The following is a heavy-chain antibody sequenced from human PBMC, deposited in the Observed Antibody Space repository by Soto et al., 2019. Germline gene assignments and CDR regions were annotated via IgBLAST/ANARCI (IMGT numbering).Heavy chain of an antibody. J-gene: IGHJ6*03. V-gene: IGHV3-9*01. CDR1: GFTFDDYA. Sequence: GGSLRLSCAASGFTFDDYAMHWVRQAPGKGLEWVSGISWNSGSIGYADSVKGRFTISRDNAKNSLYLQMNSLRAEDTALYYCAKDARESIAARSYYYYYMDVWGKGTTVTVSS. CDR2: ISWNSGSI. D-gene: IGHD6-6*01. CDR3: AKDARESIAARSYYYYYMDV.